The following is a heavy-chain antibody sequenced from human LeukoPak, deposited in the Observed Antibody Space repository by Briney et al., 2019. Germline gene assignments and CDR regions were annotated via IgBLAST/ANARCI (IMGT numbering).Heavy chain of an antibody. CDR1: GDSISRYC. CDR3: ATSYDVKTAPYDL. J-gene: IGHJ5*02. CDR2: TYTSGST. V-gene: IGHV4-4*09. Sequence: KPSETLSLTCTVSGDSISRYCWSWVRQPPGKGLGWIGYTYTSGSTDYNPSFKSRVTMSVDTSKNQLSMDLRFLTAADTAVYYCATSYDVKTAPYDLWGQGTLVTVSS. D-gene: IGHD3-10*02.